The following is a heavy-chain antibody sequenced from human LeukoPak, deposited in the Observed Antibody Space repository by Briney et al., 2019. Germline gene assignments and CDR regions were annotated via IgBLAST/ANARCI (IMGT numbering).Heavy chain of an antibody. CDR1: GGSISSYY. J-gene: IGHJ4*02. Sequence: SETLSLTCTVSGGSISSYYWSWIRQPAGKGLVWIGRIYTSGSTNYNPSLKSRVTMSVDTSKNQFSLKLSSVTAADTAVYYCARDMVGDGYKRVRWYFDYWGQGTLVTVSS. V-gene: IGHV4-4*07. CDR2: IYTSGST. D-gene: IGHD5-24*01. CDR3: ARDMVGDGYKRVRWYFDY.